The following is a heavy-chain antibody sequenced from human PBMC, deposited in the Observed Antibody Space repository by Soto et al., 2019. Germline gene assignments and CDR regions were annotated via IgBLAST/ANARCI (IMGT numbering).Heavy chain of an antibody. V-gene: IGHV3-66*04. CDR3: ARHVGFYWYFDL. CDR1: GFTVSSSY. J-gene: IGHJ2*01. Sequence: EVQLVESGGGLVQPGGSLRLSCAASGFTVSSSYMGWVRQAPGKGLEWVSSIYSGGNTYYADSVRGRFTISTDNSKDTLYLQMNSLRVDDTAMYYCARHVGFYWYFDLWRRGTLVTVSS. D-gene: IGHD1-26*01. CDR2: IYSGGNT.